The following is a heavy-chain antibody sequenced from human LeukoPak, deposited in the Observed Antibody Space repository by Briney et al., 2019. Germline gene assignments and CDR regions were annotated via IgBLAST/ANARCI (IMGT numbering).Heavy chain of an antibody. CDR3: VRRHYYASGGDYRPFDD. Sequence: PGGSLRLSCAAPEFTVRSNSMTWVRQAPGKGLEGVSVIYTGGGTHYADSVRGRFTISRDNSKHTLFLQMNSLRAEDTAVYYCVRRHYYASGGDYRPFDDWGQGTLVTVSS. D-gene: IGHD2-21*01. CDR1: EFTVRSNS. V-gene: IGHV3-66*04. J-gene: IGHJ4*02. CDR2: IYTGGGT.